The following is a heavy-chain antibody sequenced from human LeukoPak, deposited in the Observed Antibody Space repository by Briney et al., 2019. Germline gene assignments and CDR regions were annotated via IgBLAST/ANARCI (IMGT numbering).Heavy chain of an antibody. CDR3: SSGKDGYTPEQ. CDR1: GFTFSNYW. D-gene: IGHD5-24*01. Sequence: PGGSLRLSCAASGFTFSNYWMSWVRQAPGKGLEWVSAISGSGGSTYYADSVKGRFTISRDNAKNTLYLQMNSLRAEDPAVYYCSSGKDGYTPEQWGQGTLVTVSP. CDR2: ISGSGGST. V-gene: IGHV3-23*01. J-gene: IGHJ4*02.